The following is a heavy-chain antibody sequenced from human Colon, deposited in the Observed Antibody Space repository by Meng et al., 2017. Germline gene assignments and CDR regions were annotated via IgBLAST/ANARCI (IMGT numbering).Heavy chain of an antibody. CDR3: ASSIDYGDYGSYLDY. CDR1: GFTFSSCS. J-gene: IGHJ4*02. D-gene: IGHD4-17*01. Sequence: GESLKISCAASGFTFSSCSMNWVRQAPGKGLEWVSSISSSSSYRYYAYSVKGRFTISRDNAKNSLYLQMNSLRAEDTAVYYCASSIDYGDYGSYLDYWGQGTLVTVSS. V-gene: IGHV3-21*01. CDR2: ISSSSSYR.